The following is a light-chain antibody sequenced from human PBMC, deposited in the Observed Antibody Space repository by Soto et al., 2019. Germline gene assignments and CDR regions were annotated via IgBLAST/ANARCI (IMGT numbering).Light chain of an antibody. CDR3: QQYDKSPLT. Sequence: EIVLPQSPGTLSLSPGERATLSCRASQSVSNSHLAWHQQRPGQAPRLLIFGVSSRAAGIPDRFSGSGSGTDFTLTISRLEPEDYAVYYCQQYDKSPLTFGGGTKVDIK. CDR2: GVS. CDR1: QSVSNSH. V-gene: IGKV3-20*01. J-gene: IGKJ4*01.